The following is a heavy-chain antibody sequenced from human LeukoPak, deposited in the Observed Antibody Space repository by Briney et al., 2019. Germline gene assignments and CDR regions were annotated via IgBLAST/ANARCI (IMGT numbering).Heavy chain of an antibody. CDR1: GFTVSSFY. V-gene: IGHV3-53*01. CDR3: ARDAHETTVTHYYYYYMDV. Sequence: GGSLRLSCATSGFTVSSFYMSWVRQAPGKGLEWVSAIYSGGTTYYSDSVKGRFTISRDNSKNTLYLQMNSLRAEDTAVYYCARDAHETTVTHYYYYYMDVWGKGTTVTISS. J-gene: IGHJ6*03. D-gene: IGHD4-17*01. CDR2: IYSGGTT.